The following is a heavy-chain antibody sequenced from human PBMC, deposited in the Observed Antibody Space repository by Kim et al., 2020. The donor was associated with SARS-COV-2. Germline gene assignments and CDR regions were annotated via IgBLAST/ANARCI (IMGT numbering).Heavy chain of an antibody. V-gene: IGHV4-39*01. CDR3: ARLWFGELLYQYYFDY. J-gene: IGHJ4*02. CDR2: IYNSGGP. Sequence: SETLSLTCTVSGGSISSSSYYWGWIRQPPGKGLEWIGSIYNSGGPSYTRSLKSRVTISVDTSKNQFPLKLSSVTAADTAVYYCARLWFGELLYQYYFDYWGQGTLVTVSS. D-gene: IGHD3-10*01. CDR1: GGSISSSSYY.